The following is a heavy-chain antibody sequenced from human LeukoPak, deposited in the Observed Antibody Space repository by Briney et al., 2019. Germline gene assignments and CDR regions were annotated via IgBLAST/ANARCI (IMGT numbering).Heavy chain of an antibody. CDR1: GYTFTSYY. CDR2: INPSGGST. V-gene: IGHV1-46*01. J-gene: IGHJ4*02. Sequence: ASVKVFCKASGYTFTSYYMHWVRQAPGQGLEWMGIINPSGGSTSYAQKFQGRVTMTRDMSTSTGYMELSSLRSEDTAVYYCARGSSSGYYFDYWGQGTLVTVSS. CDR3: ARGSSSGYYFDY. D-gene: IGHD3-22*01.